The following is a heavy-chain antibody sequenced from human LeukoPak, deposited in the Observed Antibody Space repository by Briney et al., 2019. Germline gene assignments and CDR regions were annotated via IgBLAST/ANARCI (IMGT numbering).Heavy chain of an antibody. CDR2: IRSKANSYAT. J-gene: IGHJ4*02. CDR1: GFTFSGSA. CDR3: LAGFDY. Sequence: XGSLRLSCAASGFTFSGSAMHWVRQASGKGLEWVGRIRSKANSYATAYAASVKGSFTISRDDSKNTAYLQMNSLKTEDTAVYYCLAGFDYWGQGTLVTVSS. V-gene: IGHV3-73*01.